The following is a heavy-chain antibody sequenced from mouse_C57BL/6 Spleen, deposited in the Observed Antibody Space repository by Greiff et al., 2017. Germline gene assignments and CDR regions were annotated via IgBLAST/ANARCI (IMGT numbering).Heavy chain of an antibody. V-gene: IGHV14-3*01. CDR3: ARKGSAWFAY. CDR2: IDPANGNT. Sequence: EVQLQQSVAELVRPGASVKLSCTASGFNIKNNYMHWVKQRPEQGLEWIGRIDPANGNTKYAPKFKGKATITADTSSNTAYRQISSLTSVDTAIYYCARKGSAWFAYWGQGTLVTVSA. CDR1: GFNIKNNY. J-gene: IGHJ3*01.